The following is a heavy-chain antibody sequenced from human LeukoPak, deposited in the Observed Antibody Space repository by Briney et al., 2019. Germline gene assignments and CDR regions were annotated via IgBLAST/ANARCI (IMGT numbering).Heavy chain of an antibody. CDR1: GGSITNTNY. CDR3: AREGGPYRPLDY. Sequence: SETLSLTCGVSGGSITNTNYWTWVRQPPGKGLEWIGEVNLQGSTNYNPSLMGRVAISVDTSENHISPQLTSVTAADTAVYYCAREGGPYRPLDYSGQGTLVTVSS. D-gene: IGHD1-14*01. V-gene: IGHV4-4*02. CDR2: VNLQGST. J-gene: IGHJ4*02.